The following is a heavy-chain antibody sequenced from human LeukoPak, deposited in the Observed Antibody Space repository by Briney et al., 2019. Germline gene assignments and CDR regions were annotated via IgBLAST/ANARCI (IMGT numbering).Heavy chain of an antibody. CDR1: GFTFSSYG. CDR3: VKDPRTYYYGMDV. Sequence: GGSLRLSCAASGFTFSSYGMHWVRQAPGKGLEWVAVISYDGSNKYYADSVKGRFTISRDNSKNTLYLQMNSLRAEDTAVYYCVKDPRTYYYGMDVWGQGTTVTVSS. CDR2: ISYDGSNK. J-gene: IGHJ6*02. V-gene: IGHV3-30*18.